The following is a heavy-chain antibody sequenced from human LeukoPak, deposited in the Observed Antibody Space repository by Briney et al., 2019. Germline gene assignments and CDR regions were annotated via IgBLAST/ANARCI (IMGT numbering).Heavy chain of an antibody. V-gene: IGHV4-59*01. CDR2: IYYSGST. Sequence: SETLSLTCTVPSVSISSYYWSWIRQPPGKGLEWIGYIYYSGSTNYNPSLKSRVTISVDTSKNQFSLKLSSVTAADTAVYYCARVPRSLSSTGWSDYWGQGTLVTVSS. D-gene: IGHD6-19*01. J-gene: IGHJ4*02. CDR1: SVSISSYY. CDR3: ARVPRSLSSTGWSDY.